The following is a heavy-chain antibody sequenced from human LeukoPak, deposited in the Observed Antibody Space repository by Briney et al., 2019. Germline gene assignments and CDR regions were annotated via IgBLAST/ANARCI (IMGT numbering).Heavy chain of an antibody. CDR2: INHSGST. D-gene: IGHD4-23*01. CDR1: GGSISSSSHY. CDR3: ARYGGNLYWYFDL. Sequence: PSETLSLTCTVSGGSISSSSHYWGWIRQPPGKGLEWIGEINHSGSTNYNPSLKSRVTMSIDTSKNQFSLKLSSVTAADTAVYYCARYGGNLYWYFDLWGRGTLVTVSS. V-gene: IGHV4-39*07. J-gene: IGHJ2*01.